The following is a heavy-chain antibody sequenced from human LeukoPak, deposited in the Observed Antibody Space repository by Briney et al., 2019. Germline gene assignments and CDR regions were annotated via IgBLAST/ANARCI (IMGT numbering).Heavy chain of an antibody. Sequence: PGGSLRLSCAASGFTVSSNYMSWVRQAPGKGLEWVANIKQDGSEKYYVDSVKGRFTISRDNAKNSLYLQMNSLRAEDTAVYYCARHSSSWYKYYYYGMDVWGQGTTVTVSS. CDR3: ARHSSSWYKYYYYGMDV. J-gene: IGHJ6*02. CDR1: GFTVSSNY. V-gene: IGHV3-7*01. CDR2: IKQDGSEK. D-gene: IGHD6-13*01.